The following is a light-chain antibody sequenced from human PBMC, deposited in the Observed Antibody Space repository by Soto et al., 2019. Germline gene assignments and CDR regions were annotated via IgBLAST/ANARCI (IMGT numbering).Light chain of an antibody. CDR3: QQYNNWPPIT. CDR2: DAS. J-gene: IGKJ5*01. Sequence: DIQMTQSPSSLSASVGDRVTITCQASQDISNHLNWYQQKPGKAPKLLIYDASNLETGVPSRFSGSGSGTEFTLTISSLQSEDFAVYYCQQYNNWPPITFGQGTRLEIK. V-gene: IGKV1-33*01. CDR1: QDISNH.